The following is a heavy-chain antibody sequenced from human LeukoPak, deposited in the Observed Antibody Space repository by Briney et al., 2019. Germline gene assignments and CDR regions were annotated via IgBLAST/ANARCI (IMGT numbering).Heavy chain of an antibody. CDR1: GGSISSGGYS. V-gene: IGHV4-30-4*07. J-gene: IGHJ4*02. Sequence: SQTLSLTCAVSGGSISSGGYSWSWIRQPPGKRLEWIGHIYSNGSTSNNPSLKSRVTISGDTSKNQFSLKLSSLTAADTAVYYCARRFREYSGYTLMRPGGRDYFDYWGQGTLVTVSS. CDR3: ARRFREYSGYTLMRPGGRDYFDY. CDR2: IYSNGST. D-gene: IGHD5-12*01.